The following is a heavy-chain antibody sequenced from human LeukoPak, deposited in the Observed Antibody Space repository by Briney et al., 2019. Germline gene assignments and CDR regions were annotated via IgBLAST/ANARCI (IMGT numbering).Heavy chain of an antibody. CDR3: AKEIVKYSSSWQHFDY. CDR2: ISYDGSNK. V-gene: IGHV3-30*18. D-gene: IGHD6-13*01. J-gene: IGHJ4*02. CDR1: GFTFSSYG. Sequence: GRSLRLSCAASGFTFSSYGMHWVRQAPGKGLEWVAVISYDGSNKYYADSVKGRFTISRDNSKNTLYLQMNSLRAEDTAVYYCAKEIVKYSSSWQHFDYWGQGTLVTVYS.